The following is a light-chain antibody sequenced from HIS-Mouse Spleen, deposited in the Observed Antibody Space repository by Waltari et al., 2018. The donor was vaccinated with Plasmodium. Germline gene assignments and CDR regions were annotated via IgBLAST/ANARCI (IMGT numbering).Light chain of an antibody. CDR2: DDS. J-gene: IGLJ3*02. CDR3: YSTDSSGNHRV. Sequence: SYVLTQPPSVSVAPGQTARITCGGNNIGSKSVHWYQQKQGQAPVLVVYDDSARPSGIPERFSGSSSGTMATLTISGAQVEDEADYYCYSTDSSGNHRVFGGGTKLTVL. V-gene: IGLV3-21*02. CDR1: NIGSKS.